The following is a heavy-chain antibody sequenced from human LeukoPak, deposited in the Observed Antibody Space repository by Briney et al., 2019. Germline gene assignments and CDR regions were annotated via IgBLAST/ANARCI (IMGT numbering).Heavy chain of an antibody. J-gene: IGHJ4*02. Sequence: GSLRLSCAASGFTFNSYAMTWVRQAPGKGLEWVSSIGASGGGTYYADSVKGRFTISRDDSKNTLYLQMSSLRAEDTAVYYCAKRHSDYFFDYWGQGTLVTVSS. V-gene: IGHV3-23*01. CDR1: GFTFNSYA. CDR3: AKRHSDYFFDY. D-gene: IGHD4-11*01. CDR2: IGASGGGT.